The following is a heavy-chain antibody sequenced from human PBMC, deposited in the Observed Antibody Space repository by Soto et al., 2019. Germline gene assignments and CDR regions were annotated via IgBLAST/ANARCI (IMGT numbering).Heavy chain of an antibody. Sequence: PGGSLRLSCAASGFTFSSYGMHWVRKAQGKGLEWVAVIWYDGSNKYYADSVKGRFTISRDNSKNTLYLQMNSLRAEDTAVYFCARDPLSTYGDYPDDAWGQGTTVTVSS. J-gene: IGHJ6*02. CDR2: IWYDGSNK. CDR1: GFTFSSYG. CDR3: ARDPLSTYGDYPDDA. D-gene: IGHD4-17*01. V-gene: IGHV3-33*01.